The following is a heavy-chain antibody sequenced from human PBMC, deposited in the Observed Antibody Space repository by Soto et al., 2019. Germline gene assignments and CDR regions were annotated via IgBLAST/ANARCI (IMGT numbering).Heavy chain of an antibody. Sequence: PGGSLRLSCVASGFTFENYAMCWVRQAPGKGLEWVSAISGSGGTTYYSDSVKGRFTISRDNSKNTVYLQMNDLRVEDAAEYFCAKDSWAIFGVPAGEYYAMDVWGQGTTVSVSS. CDR1: GFTFENYA. V-gene: IGHV3-23*01. J-gene: IGHJ6*02. CDR2: ISGSGGTT. D-gene: IGHD3-3*01. CDR3: AKDSWAIFGVPAGEYYAMDV.